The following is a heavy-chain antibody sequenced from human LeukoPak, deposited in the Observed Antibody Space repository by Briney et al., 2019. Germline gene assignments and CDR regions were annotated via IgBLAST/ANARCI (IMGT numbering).Heavy chain of an antibody. D-gene: IGHD6-13*01. V-gene: IGHV1-18*01. CDR2: ISAYNGNT. J-gene: IGHJ4*02. CDR1: GYTFTSYG. Sequence: ASVKVSCKASGYTFTSYGISWVRQAPGQGLEWMGWISAYNGNTNYAQKLQGRVTMTTDTSTSTAYMELRSLRAEDTAVYYCAKEGRTGYSSSWYYFDYWGQGTLVTVSS. CDR3: AKEGRTGYSSSWYYFDY.